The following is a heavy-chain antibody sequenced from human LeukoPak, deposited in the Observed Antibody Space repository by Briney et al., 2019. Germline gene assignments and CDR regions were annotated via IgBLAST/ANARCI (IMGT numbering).Heavy chain of an antibody. CDR3: ARTYTAMVNPNF. CDR2: INPNSGGT. J-gene: IGHJ4*02. Sequence: GASVKVSCKASGYTFTSYDINWVRQATGQGLEWMGWINPNSGGTNYARKFQGRVTMTRDTSISTAYMELSRLRSDDTAVYYCARTYTAMVNPNFWGQGTLVTVSS. D-gene: IGHD5-18*01. CDR1: GYTFTSYD. V-gene: IGHV1-2*02.